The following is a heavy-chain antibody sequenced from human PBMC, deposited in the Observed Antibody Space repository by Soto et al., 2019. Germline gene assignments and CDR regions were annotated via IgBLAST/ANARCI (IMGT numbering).Heavy chain of an antibody. CDR1: GYTFTGYY. CDR3: ARDKGYYGSGSSNY. V-gene: IGHV1-2*02. D-gene: IGHD3-10*01. CDR2: INPNSGGT. Sequence: ASVKVSCKASGYTFTGYYMHWVRQAPGQGLEWMGWINPNSGGTNYAQKFQGRVTMTRDTSISTAYMELSRLRSDDTAVYYCARDKGYYGSGSSNYWGQGTLVTVSS. J-gene: IGHJ4*02.